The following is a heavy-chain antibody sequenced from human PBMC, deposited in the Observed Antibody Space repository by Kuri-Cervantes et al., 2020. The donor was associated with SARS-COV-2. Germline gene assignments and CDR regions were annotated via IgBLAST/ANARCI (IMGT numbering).Heavy chain of an antibody. Sequence: ASVKVSCKASGYTFTSYYMHWVRQAPGQGLEWMGIINPSGGSTSYAQKFQGRVTMTRDTSISTAYMELSRLRSDDTAVYYCARDPGSGYDYGFDYWGPGTLVTVSS. CDR1: GYTFTSYY. CDR3: ARDPGSGYDYGFDY. D-gene: IGHD5-12*01. V-gene: IGHV1-46*01. CDR2: INPSGGST. J-gene: IGHJ4*02.